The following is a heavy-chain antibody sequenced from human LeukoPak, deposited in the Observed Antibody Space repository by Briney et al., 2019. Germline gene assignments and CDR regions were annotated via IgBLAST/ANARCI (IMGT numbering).Heavy chain of an antibody. J-gene: IGHJ3*02. CDR3: ARDLRYDILTGYYIGAFDI. CDR1: GGSISSYY. V-gene: IGHV4-59*01. CDR2: IYYSGST. Sequence: SETLSLTCTVSGGSISSYYWSWIRQPPGKGLEWIGYIYYSGSTNYNPSLKSRVTISIDTSKDQFSLRLSSVTAADTAVYYCARDLRYDILTGYYIGAFDIWGQGTMVTVSS. D-gene: IGHD3-9*01.